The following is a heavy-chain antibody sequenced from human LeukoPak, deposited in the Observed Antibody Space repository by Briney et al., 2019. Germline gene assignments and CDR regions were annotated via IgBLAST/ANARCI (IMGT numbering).Heavy chain of an antibody. Sequence: AGGALRILCSASGFTASSNYMSWVRHAAGEGLVWVSVICSGGSTYYTDSVKGRFTVTRDNAKNSLYLQMNSLRAEDTAVYYCARGLEGSGGSPHDYWGQGTLVTVSS. D-gene: IGHD3-10*01. V-gene: IGHV3-53*01. CDR3: ARGLEGSGGSPHDY. J-gene: IGHJ4*02. CDR1: GFTASSNY. CDR2: ICSGGST.